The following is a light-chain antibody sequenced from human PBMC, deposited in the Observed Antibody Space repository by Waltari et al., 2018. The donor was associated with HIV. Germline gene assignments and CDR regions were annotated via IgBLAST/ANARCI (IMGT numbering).Light chain of an antibody. Sequence: QSALTQPASVSGSPGQSLTISCIGTNSDVAAYNLVSWYQQRPGKAPKLIIYEVNKRPSGVSDRFSASKSGNTASLTLSGLQAEDEAKYYCCSFTGRKSLIFGGGTKLTVL. V-gene: IGLV2-23*02. CDR3: CSFTGRKSLI. CDR1: NSDVAAYNL. CDR2: EVN. J-gene: IGLJ2*01.